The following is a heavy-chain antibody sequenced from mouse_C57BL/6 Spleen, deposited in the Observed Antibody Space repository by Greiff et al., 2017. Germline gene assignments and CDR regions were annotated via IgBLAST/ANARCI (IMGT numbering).Heavy chain of an antibody. V-gene: IGHV2-2*01. Sequence: QVQLQQSGPGLVQPSQSLSITCTVSGFSLTSYGVHWVRQSPGKGLEWLGVIWSGGGTAYNAAFISRLSISKDNSKSQVFFKMNSLQADDTAIYYCARRGYSLSMEYWGQGISVTVSS. D-gene: IGHD2-12*01. J-gene: IGHJ4*01. CDR3: ARRGYSLSMEY. CDR1: GFSLTSYG. CDR2: IWSGGGT.